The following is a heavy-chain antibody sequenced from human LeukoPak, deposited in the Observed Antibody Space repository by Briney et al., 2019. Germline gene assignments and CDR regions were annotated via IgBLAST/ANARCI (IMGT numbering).Heavy chain of an antibody. D-gene: IGHD3-10*01. CDR2: IYHSGST. J-gene: IGHJ2*01. CDR1: GGSISSGGYS. Sequence: SETLSLTCAVSGGSISSGGYSWSWIRQPPGKGLEWIGYIYHSGSTYYNPSLKSRVTISVDRSKNQFSLKLSSVTAADTAVYYCARRVAPPYWYFDLWGRGTLVTVSS. CDR3: ARRVAPPYWYFDL. V-gene: IGHV4-30-2*01.